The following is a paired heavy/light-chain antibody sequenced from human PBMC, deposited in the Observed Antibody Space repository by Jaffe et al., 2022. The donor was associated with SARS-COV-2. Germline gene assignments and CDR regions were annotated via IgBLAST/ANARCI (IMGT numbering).Heavy chain of an antibody. CDR2: IWSNGVDK. Sequence: QVQLVESGGGVVQPGRSLRLSCAASGFTFSTFAMHWVRQAPGKGLEWVAVIWSNGVDKFYEDSVKGRLSISRDNSKNMLYLQMNSLRTEDTAVYYCVRAAYCTRTSCYDYYYYGLDVWGQGTTVTVSS. CDR3: VRAAYCTRTSCYDYYYYGLDV. J-gene: IGHJ6*02. V-gene: IGHV3-33*01. CDR1: GFTFSTFA. D-gene: IGHD2-2*01.
Light chain of an antibody. CDR1: SSDVGGYDY. Sequence: QSALTQPPSASGSPGQSVTISCTGSSSDVGGYDYVSWYQQYPGKAPKLMIYDVIKRPSGVPDRFSGSKSGNTASLTVSGLQAEDEADYYCSSYGGSNNYVFGTGTKVTVL. CDR2: DVI. V-gene: IGLV2-8*01. CDR3: SSYGGSNNYV. J-gene: IGLJ1*01.